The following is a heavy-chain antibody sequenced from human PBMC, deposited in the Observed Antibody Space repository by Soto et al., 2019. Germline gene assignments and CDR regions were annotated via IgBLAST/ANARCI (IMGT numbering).Heavy chain of an antibody. V-gene: IGHV3-21*01. CDR1: GFIFTTNS. J-gene: IGHJ4*02. CDR2: IISIGTFK. Sequence: GGSLTLSCEASGFIFTTNSMNWVRQVPGKGLQWLSSIISIGTFKSYGDSVKGRFTISRDNPKNSLFLQMNKLSGEDTGLYYCSRDPPHGGTSSWDADSWGPGTLVTVSS. D-gene: IGHD2-15*01. CDR3: SRDPPHGGTSSWDADS.